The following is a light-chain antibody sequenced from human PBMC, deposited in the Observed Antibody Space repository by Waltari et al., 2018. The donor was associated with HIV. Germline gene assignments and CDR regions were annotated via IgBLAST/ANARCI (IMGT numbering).Light chain of an antibody. CDR3: CSYAGNSRV. V-gene: IGLV2-23*02. CDR1: ISDVGRYNL. J-gene: IGLJ3*02. CDR2: EVT. Sequence: QSALTQPASVSGSPGQSITISCTGTISDVGRYNLVSWSQQYVGKAPKLILYEVTKRPSGVSSRFSGSKSGITASLTISGVQPEDEADYYCCSYAGNSRVFGGGTKLTVL.